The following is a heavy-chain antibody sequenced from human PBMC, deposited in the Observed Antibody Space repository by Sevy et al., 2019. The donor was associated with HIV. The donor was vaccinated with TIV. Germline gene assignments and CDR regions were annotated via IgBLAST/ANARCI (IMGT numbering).Heavy chain of an antibody. D-gene: IGHD6-19*01. CDR2: ISGSGGST. CDR1: GFTFSSYA. Sequence: GESLKISCAASGFTFSSYAMSWVRQAPGKGLEWGSAISGSGGSTYYADSVKGRFTISRDNSKNTLYLQMNSLRAEDPAVGFCVEGASGWYGRGWFDPWGQGTLVTVSS. V-gene: IGHV3-23*01. CDR3: VEGASGWYGRGWFDP. J-gene: IGHJ5*02.